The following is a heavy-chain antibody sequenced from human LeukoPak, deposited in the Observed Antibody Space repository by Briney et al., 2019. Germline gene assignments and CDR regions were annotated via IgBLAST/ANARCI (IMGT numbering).Heavy chain of an antibody. CDR1: GYTLSEVS. V-gene: IGHV1-24*01. J-gene: IGHJ4*02. CDR3: ATYLSSSSSLFVY. Sequence: ASVKVSCKVSGYTLSEVSMHWVRQPPGKGLEWMGGFSPENGEAVYAQKFQGRVTMTEDTSTDTATMDLSSLRSEDTAVYFCATYLSSSSSLFVYWGQGTLITVSS. CDR2: FSPENGEA. D-gene: IGHD6-6*01.